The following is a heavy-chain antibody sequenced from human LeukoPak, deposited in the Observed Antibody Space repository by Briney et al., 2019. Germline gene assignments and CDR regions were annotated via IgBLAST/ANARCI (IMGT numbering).Heavy chain of an antibody. Sequence: SETLSLTCAVYGGSFSGYYWSWIRQPPGKGLECIGYIYYSGSTYYNPSLKSRVTISVDTSKNQFSLKLSSVTAADTAVYYCARGWYCYGGSCYFYYFDDWGQGTLVTVSS. CDR3: ARGWYCYGGSCYFYYFDD. J-gene: IGHJ4*02. CDR1: GGSFSGYY. D-gene: IGHD2-15*01. CDR2: IYYSGST. V-gene: IGHV4-30-4*01.